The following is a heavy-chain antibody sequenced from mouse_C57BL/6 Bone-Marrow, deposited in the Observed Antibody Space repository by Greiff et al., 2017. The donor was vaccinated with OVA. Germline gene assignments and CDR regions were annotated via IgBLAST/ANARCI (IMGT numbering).Heavy chain of an antibody. J-gene: IGHJ1*03. V-gene: IGHV1-69*01. CDR3: ARSSHWYFEV. Sequence: VQLQQSGAELVMPGASVKLSCKASGYTFTSYWMHWVKQRPGQGLEWIGEIDPSDSYTNYNQKFKGKSTLTVDKSSSTAYMQLSSLTSEDSAVYYCARSSHWYFEVWGTGTTVTVSS. D-gene: IGHD6-2*01. CDR1: GYTFTSYW. CDR2: IDPSDSYT.